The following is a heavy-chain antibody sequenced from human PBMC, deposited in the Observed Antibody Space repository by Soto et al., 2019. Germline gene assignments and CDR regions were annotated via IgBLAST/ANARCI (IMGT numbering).Heavy chain of an antibody. Sequence: QVQLQESGPGLVKPSQTLSLTCTVSGGSISSGGYYWSWIRQHPGKGPEWIGYIYYSGSTYYNPSLKSRVTISVDTFMNQFSLKLSSVTAADTAVYYCARGSLFPYGDYYFDYWGQGTLVTVSS. D-gene: IGHD4-17*01. J-gene: IGHJ4*02. CDR1: GGSISSGGYY. V-gene: IGHV4-31*03. CDR2: IYYSGST. CDR3: ARGSLFPYGDYYFDY.